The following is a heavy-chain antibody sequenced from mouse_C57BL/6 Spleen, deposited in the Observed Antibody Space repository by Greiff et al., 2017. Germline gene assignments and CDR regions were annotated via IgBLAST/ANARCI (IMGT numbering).Heavy chain of an antibody. Sequence: DVMLVESGGDLVKPGGSLKLSCAASGFTFSSYGMSWVRQTPDKRLEWVATISSGGSYTYYPDIVKGRFTISRDNAKNTLYLQMSSLKSEDTAMYYCAREGAFDYWGQGTTLTVSS. J-gene: IGHJ2*01. CDR3: AREGAFDY. CDR2: ISSGGSYT. CDR1: GFTFSSYG. V-gene: IGHV5-6*02.